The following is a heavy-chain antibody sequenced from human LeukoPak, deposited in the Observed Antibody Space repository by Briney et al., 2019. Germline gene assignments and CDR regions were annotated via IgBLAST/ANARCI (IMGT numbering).Heavy chain of an antibody. D-gene: IGHD1-26*01. CDR1: GGTFSSYA. V-gene: IGHV1-69*13. CDR3: ARGEVRWELLNETKVKTYFDY. Sequence: SVKVSCKASGGTFSSYAISWVRQAPGQGLEWMGGIIPIFGTANYAQKFQGRVTITADESTSTAYMELSSLRSEDTAVYYCARGEVRWELLNETKVKTYFDYWGQGTLVTVSS. CDR2: IIPIFGTA. J-gene: IGHJ4*02.